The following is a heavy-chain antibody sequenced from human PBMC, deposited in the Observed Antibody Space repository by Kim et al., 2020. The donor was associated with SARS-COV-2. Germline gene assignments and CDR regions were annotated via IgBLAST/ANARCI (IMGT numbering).Heavy chain of an antibody. D-gene: IGHD2-2*01. CDR2: IYYSGST. Sequence: SETLSLTCTVSGGSISSSSYYWGWIRQPPGKGLEWIGSIYYSGSTYYNPSLKSRVTISVDTSKNQFSLKLSSVTAADTAVYYCARRGRYCSSTCCLRGYYYCYGMVAWGEGTTVTLSS. CDR1: GGSISSSSYY. CDR3: ARRGRYCSSTCCLRGYYYCYGMVA. J-gene: IGHJ6*02. V-gene: IGHV4-39*01.